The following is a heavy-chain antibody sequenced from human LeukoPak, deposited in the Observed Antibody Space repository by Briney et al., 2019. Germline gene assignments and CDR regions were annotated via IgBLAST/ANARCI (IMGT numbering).Heavy chain of an antibody. V-gene: IGHV4-59*01. D-gene: IGHD1-26*01. J-gene: IGHJ3*02. Sequence: SETLSLTCTVSGGSISSYYWSWIRQPPGKGLEWIGYIYYSGSTNYNPSLKSRVTISVDTSKNQFSLKLSSVTAADTAVYYCARDRLVGATPVVAFDIWGQGTMVTVSS. CDR3: ARDRLVGATPVVAFDI. CDR2: IYYSGST. CDR1: GGSISSYY.